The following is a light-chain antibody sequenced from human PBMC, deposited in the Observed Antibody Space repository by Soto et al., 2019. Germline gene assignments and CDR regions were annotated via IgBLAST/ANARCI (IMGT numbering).Light chain of an antibody. CDR3: QQYSKWPIT. CDR2: GIS. J-gene: IGKJ5*01. Sequence: EMVMTHSPAILSVSPCESATLFFSASQSVNSNYLAWYQQHPGQPPRLLIYGISTRATGIPARFSGSGSGTEFSLTISSLQSEDFAVYYCQQYSKWPITFGQGTRLEIK. V-gene: IGKV3-15*01. CDR1: QSVNSN.